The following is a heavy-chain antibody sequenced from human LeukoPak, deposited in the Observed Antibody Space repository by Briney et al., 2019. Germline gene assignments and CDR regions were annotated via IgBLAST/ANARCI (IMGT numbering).Heavy chain of an antibody. CDR1: GFTVSSNY. CDR2: IYSGGST. J-gene: IGHJ4*02. D-gene: IGHD1-1*01. CDR3: AIQYPAGLERRFVDY. V-gene: IGHV3-66*01. Sequence: GGSLRLSCAASGFTVSSNYMSWVRQAPGKGLEWVSVIYSGGSTYYADSVKGRFTISRDNSKNTLYLQMNSLRAEDTAVYYCAIQYPAGLERRFVDYWGQGTLVTVSS.